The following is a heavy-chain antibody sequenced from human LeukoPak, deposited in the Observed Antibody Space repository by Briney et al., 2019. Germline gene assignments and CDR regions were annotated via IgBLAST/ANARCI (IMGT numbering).Heavy chain of an antibody. V-gene: IGHV4-38-2*01. CDR1: GYSISSGYY. CDR3: ARHFLPSPKMNWFDP. CDR2: IYHSGST. J-gene: IGHJ5*02. D-gene: IGHD3-3*02. Sequence: PETLSLTCAVSGYSISSGYYWGWIRQPPGKGLEWIGSIYHSGSTYYNPSLKSRVTISVDTSKNQFSLKLSSVTAADTAVYYCARHFLPSPKMNWFDPWGQGALVTVSS.